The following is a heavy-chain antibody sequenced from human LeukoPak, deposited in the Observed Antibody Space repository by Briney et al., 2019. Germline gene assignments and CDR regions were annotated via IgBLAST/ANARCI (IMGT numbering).Heavy chain of an antibody. D-gene: IGHD6-6*01. Sequence: ASVKVSCKASGGTFSSYAISWVRQAPGQGHEWMGGIIPIFGTANYAQKFQGRVTITTDESTSTAYMELSSLRSEDAAVYYCARGRSSSNRWWFDPWGQGTLVTVSS. CDR1: GGTFSSYA. V-gene: IGHV1-69*05. CDR3: ARGRSSSNRWWFDP. J-gene: IGHJ5*02. CDR2: IIPIFGTA.